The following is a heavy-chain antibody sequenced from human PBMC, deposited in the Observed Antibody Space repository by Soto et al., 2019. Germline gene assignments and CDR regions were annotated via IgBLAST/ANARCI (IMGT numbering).Heavy chain of an antibody. Sequence: SETLSLTCAVYGGSFSGYYWSWIRQPPGKGLEWIGEINHSGSTNYNPSLKSRVTISVDTSKNQFSLKLSSVTAADTAVYYCARGRGAAAGKLPPFDPWGQGTLVTVSS. J-gene: IGHJ5*02. V-gene: IGHV4-34*01. CDR3: ARGRGAAAGKLPPFDP. D-gene: IGHD6-13*01. CDR1: GGSFSGYY. CDR2: INHSGST.